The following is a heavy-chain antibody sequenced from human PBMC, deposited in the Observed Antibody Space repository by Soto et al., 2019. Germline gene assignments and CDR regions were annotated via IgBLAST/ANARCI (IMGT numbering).Heavy chain of an antibody. D-gene: IGHD2-21*01. V-gene: IGHV3-23*01. Sequence: PGGSLRLSFASSWFTFISYAVSWVRQAPWKGLEWVSAISGSVGSTYYADSVKGRFTISRDNSKNTLYLQMNSLRAEDTAVYYCAKDPHLHTYYFDYWGQGTLVTVSS. CDR2: ISGSVGST. CDR3: AKDPHLHTYYFDY. J-gene: IGHJ4*02. CDR1: WFTFISYA.